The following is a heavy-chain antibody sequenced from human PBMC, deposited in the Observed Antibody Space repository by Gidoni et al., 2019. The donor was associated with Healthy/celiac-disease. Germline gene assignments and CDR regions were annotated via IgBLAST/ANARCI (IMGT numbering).Heavy chain of an antibody. D-gene: IGHD3-16*02. J-gene: IGHJ5*02. Sequence: QLHLQESGPGLVKPSETLSLPCTCSGGSIRSSTCYWGWIRQPPGKGLEWIGSIYYSGSTYYNPSRKSRVTISVETSKNQFSLKLSSVTAADTAVYYCARLRRLGELSSWEWFDTWGQGTLVTVSS. CDR1: GGSIRSSTCY. CDR2: IYYSGST. V-gene: IGHV4-39*01. CDR3: ARLRRLGELSSWEWFDT.